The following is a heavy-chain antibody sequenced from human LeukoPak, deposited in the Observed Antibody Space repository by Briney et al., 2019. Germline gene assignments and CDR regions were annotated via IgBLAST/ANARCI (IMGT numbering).Heavy chain of an antibody. CDR2: MYYSGSS. D-gene: IGHD3-16*02. CDR3: ARGPPAVINPVYYYYGMDV. V-gene: IGHV4-39*07. CDR1: GGSIRSPGYY. Sequence: KTSETLSLSCTVSGGSIRSPGYYWGWTRQPPGKGLEWIGSMYYSGSSFYNPSLKSRVAISVDTSKNQFSLKLSSVTAADTAVYYCARGPPAVINPVYYYYGMDVWGQGTTVSVSS. J-gene: IGHJ6*02.